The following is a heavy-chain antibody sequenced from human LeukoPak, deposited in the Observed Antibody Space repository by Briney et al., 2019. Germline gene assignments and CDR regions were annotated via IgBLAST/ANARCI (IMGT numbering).Heavy chain of an antibody. CDR3: ARGRRDDFWSGYSLYYFDY. CDR1: GGSFSGYY. V-gene: IGHV4-34*01. D-gene: IGHD3-3*01. J-gene: IGHJ4*02. Sequence: PSETLSLTCAVYGGSFSGYYWSWIRQPPGKGLEWIGEVNHSGSTNYNPSLKSRVSISVDTSKNQFSLRLNSVTAADTAVYYCARGRRDDFWSGYSLYYFDYWGQETLVTVSS. CDR2: VNHSGST.